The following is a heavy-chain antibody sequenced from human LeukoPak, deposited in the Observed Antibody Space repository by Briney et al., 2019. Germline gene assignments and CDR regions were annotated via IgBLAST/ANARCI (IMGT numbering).Heavy chain of an antibody. Sequence: ASVKVSCKASGYTFTSYYMHWVRQAPGQGLEWMGIINPSSGSTSYAQKFQGRVTMTSDTSTSTVYMELSSLRSEDTAVYYCARGGSGSYYTGSFSAYWGQGALVTVSS. V-gene: IGHV1-46*01. D-gene: IGHD3-10*01. CDR2: INPSSGST. J-gene: IGHJ4*02. CDR1: GYTFTSYY. CDR3: ARGGSGSYYTGSFSAY.